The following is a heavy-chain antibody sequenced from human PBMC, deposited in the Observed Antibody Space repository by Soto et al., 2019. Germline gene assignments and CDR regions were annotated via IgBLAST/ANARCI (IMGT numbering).Heavy chain of an antibody. CDR3: FRGGVTSRTFDY. Sequence: PGESLKISCKASGYIIKNYWIGWVRQMPGQGLEWMGIIFPDDSDTRYSPSFQGHVTISVDKPISTAYVQWSSLKASDSAIYYCFRGGVTSRTFDYWGQGTLVTAPQ. D-gene: IGHD3-16*01. J-gene: IGHJ4*02. CDR1: GYIIKNYW. V-gene: IGHV5-51*01. CDR2: IFPDDSDT.